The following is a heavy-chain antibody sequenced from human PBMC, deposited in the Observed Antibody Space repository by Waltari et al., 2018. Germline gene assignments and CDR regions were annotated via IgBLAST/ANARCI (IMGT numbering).Heavy chain of an antibody. J-gene: IGHJ4*02. CDR3: ARAYGSGSYPPSV. Sequence: QLRLQESGPGLVKPSETLSLTCTVSGCSIRSSSYYWAWIRQPPGKGLEWVAVISYDGSNKYYADSVKGRFTISRDNSKNTLYLQMNSLRAEDTAVYYCARAYGSGSYPPSVWGQGTLVTVSS. V-gene: IGHV3-30*03. D-gene: IGHD3-10*01. CDR1: GCSIRSSSYY. CDR2: ISYDGSNK.